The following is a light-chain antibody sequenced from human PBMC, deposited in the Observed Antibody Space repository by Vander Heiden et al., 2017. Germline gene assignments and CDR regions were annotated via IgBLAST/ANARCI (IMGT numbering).Light chain of an antibody. Sequence: DIQMTQSPSTLSASLADRVTITCRASQSLYSWLAWYQQKPGKAPKLLLYKASTLESGVPSRFSGSGSGTEFTLTISSLQPDDFATYYCQQYNSYPWTFGQGTKVEIK. CDR2: KAS. J-gene: IGKJ1*01. CDR1: QSLYSW. V-gene: IGKV1-5*03. CDR3: QQYNSYPWT.